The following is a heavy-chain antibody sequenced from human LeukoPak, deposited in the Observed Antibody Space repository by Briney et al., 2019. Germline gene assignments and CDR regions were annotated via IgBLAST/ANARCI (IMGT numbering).Heavy chain of an antibody. J-gene: IGHJ6*02. CDR3: AKELYNYGDYGAEGLDV. CDR1: GFAFGNYG. D-gene: IGHD4-17*01. Sequence: QSGRSLRLSCAVSGFAFGNYGMHWVRQAPGKGLEWVALISYDGSSEYYAGSVKGRFTISRDNSKITVYLQMNSLKAEDTAVYYCAKELYNYGDYGAEGLDVGGQGTTVTVS. CDR2: ISYDGSSE. V-gene: IGHV3-30*18.